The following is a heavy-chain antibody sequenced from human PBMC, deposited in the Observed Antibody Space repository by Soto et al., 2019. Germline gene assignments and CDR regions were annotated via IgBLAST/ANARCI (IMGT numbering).Heavy chain of an antibody. J-gene: IGHJ4*02. CDR1: GGTFSSYA. CDR2: VIPIFGTA. CDR3: ARAPTNSDSSGYYNHDFDY. V-gene: IGHV1-69*12. D-gene: IGHD3-22*01. Sequence: QVQLVQSGAEVKKPGSSVKVSCKASGGTFSSYAISWVRQAPGQGLEWMGGVIPIFGTANYAQTFQGRVTITAVDSESRAYKEHSSLRSEATSVSCCARAPTNSDSSGYYNHDFDYQGQGTLVPGSS.